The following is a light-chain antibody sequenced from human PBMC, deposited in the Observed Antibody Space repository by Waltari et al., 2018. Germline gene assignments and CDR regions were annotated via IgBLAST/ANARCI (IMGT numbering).Light chain of an antibody. J-gene: IGLJ1*01. CDR3: SSYTTSSTVYV. CDR1: SSDVGTYDY. Sequence: QSALTQPASVSGSPGQSITISCTGTSSDVGTYDYVSWYQQHPGKAPNLMIYDVTKRPSGIANRFSGSKAGNTASLTISGLQAEDEADYYCSSYTTSSTVYVFGTGTKVTVL. CDR2: DVT. V-gene: IGLV2-14*03.